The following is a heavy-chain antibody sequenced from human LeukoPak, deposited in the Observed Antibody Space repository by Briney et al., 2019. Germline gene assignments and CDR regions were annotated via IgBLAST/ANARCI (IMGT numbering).Heavy chain of an antibody. CDR3: AHFKGGSFDF. Sequence: KPSETLSLTCTVSGGSISSSNYYWGWIRQPPGKGLEWIGSIYYSGNTYYNPSLKSRVTISVDTSKNQFSLKLTSVTAAHTAVYYCAHFKGGSFDFWGQGTMVTVSS. J-gene: IGHJ3*01. D-gene: IGHD1-26*01. CDR1: GGSISSSNYY. V-gene: IGHV4-39*01. CDR2: IYYSGNT.